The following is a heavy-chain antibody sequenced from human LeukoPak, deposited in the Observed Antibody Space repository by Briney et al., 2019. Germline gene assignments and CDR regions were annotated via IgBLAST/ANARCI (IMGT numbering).Heavy chain of an antibody. Sequence: SETLSLTCTVSGCSISSSSYYWGWIRQPPGQGLEWFGSIYYSGSTYYNPSLKSRVTISVDTSKNQFSLKLSSVTAADTAVYYCARDQGLYSSGWYPYYFDYWGQGTLVTVSS. CDR2: IYYSGST. J-gene: IGHJ4*02. CDR1: GCSISSSSYY. CDR3: ARDQGLYSSGWYPYYFDY. D-gene: IGHD6-19*01. V-gene: IGHV4-39*07.